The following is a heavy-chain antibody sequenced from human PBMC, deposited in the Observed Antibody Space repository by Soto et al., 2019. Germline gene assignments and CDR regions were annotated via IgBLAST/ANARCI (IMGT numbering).Heavy chain of an antibody. CDR3: AKACGSTSCYEGDYAFDI. J-gene: IGHJ3*02. CDR2: ISGSGGST. CDR1: GFTFSSYA. D-gene: IGHD2-2*01. V-gene: IGHV3-23*01. Sequence: EVQLLESGGGLVQPGGSLRLSCAASGFTFSSYAMSWVRQAPGKGLEWVSAISGSGGSTYYADSVKGRFTISRDNSKNTLYLHMNSLRAEDTAVYYCAKACGSTSCYEGDYAFDIWGQGTMVTVSS.